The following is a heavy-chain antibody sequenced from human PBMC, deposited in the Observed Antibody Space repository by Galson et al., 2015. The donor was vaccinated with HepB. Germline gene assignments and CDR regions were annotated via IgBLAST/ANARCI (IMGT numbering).Heavy chain of an antibody. V-gene: IGHV3-11*05. J-gene: IGHJ4*02. CDR3: ARDRRETLSWGFDN. Sequence: SLRLSCAASGFTFSDYYMSWIRQAPGKGPEWVSYISVRSDFTNYADSMKGRFTVSRDDAKNSLFLHMNSLRAEDTAVYYCARDRRETLSWGFDNWGQGTLVTVSS. CDR2: ISVRSDFT. D-gene: IGHD7-27*01. CDR1: GFTFSDYY.